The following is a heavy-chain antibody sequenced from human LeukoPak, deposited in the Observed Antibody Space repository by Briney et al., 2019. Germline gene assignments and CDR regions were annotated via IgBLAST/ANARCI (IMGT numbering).Heavy chain of an antibody. V-gene: IGHV3-21*01. J-gene: IGHJ4*02. CDR3: ARGRTIGRYYYDSSGYSYYFDY. CDR1: GFTFSIYS. D-gene: IGHD3-22*01. Sequence: GGSLRLSCAASGFTFSIYSMNWVRQAPGKGLEWVSSITSSSTYIYYADSVKGRFTISRDNAKTSLYLQMNSLRAEDTAVYYCARGRTIGRYYYDSSGYSYYFDYWGQGTLVTVSS. CDR2: ITSSSTYI.